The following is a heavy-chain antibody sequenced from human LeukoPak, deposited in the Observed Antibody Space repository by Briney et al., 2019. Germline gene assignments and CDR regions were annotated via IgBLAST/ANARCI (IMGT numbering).Heavy chain of an antibody. Sequence: PGGSLSLSCAAAGFSISSNYMSWVRQAPGRGLEWVSVIYSGGSTYYADSVKVRFTISRDNSKNTLYLQMNSLRAEDTAVYYCARDYYYDSSGFDYWGQGTLVTVSS. V-gene: IGHV3-53*01. D-gene: IGHD3-22*01. CDR1: GFSISSNY. CDR3: ARDYYYDSSGFDY. CDR2: IYSGGST. J-gene: IGHJ4*02.